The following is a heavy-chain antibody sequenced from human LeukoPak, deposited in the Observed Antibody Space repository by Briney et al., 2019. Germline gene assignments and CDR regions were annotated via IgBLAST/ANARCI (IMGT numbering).Heavy chain of an antibody. CDR2: IGAGADT. J-gene: IGHJ4*02. V-gene: IGHV3-13*01. CDR1: GFSFSNSD. Sequence: GGSLRLSCAASGFSFSNSDMHWVRQATGKGLEWVSAIGAGADTYYPDSVKGRFTISRENAKNSLYLQMNSLRAGDTGVYYCARDRSPGNFDYWGQGTLVTVSS. CDR3: ARDRSPGNFDY. D-gene: IGHD3-10*01.